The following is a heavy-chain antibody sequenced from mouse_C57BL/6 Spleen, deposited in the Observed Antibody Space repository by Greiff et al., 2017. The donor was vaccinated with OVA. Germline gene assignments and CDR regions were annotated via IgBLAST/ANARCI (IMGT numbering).Heavy chain of an antibody. CDR1: GYAFSSYW. CDR3: ARQPSGYAMDY. CDR2: IYPGDGDT. V-gene: IGHV1-80*01. D-gene: IGHD3-1*01. J-gene: IGHJ4*01. Sequence: QVQLQQSGAEPVKPGASVKISCKASGYAFSSYWMNWVKQRPGKGLEWIGQIYPGDGDTNYNGKFKGKATLTADKSSSTAYMQLSSLTSEDSAVYFCARQPSGYAMDYWGQGTSVTVSS.